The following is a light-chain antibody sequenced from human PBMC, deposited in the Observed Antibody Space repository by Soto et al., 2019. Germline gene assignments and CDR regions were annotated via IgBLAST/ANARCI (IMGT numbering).Light chain of an antibody. CDR2: GAS. V-gene: IGKV3-15*01. Sequence: EIVMTQSPATLSVSPGERATLSCRASQRVSSNLAWYQQKPGQAPRLLIYGASTRATDIPARFSGSGSGTEFTLTISSLQSEDFAVYYCQQYNKWPPYTFGQGTKLEIK. CDR1: QRVSSN. CDR3: QQYNKWPPYT. J-gene: IGKJ2*01.